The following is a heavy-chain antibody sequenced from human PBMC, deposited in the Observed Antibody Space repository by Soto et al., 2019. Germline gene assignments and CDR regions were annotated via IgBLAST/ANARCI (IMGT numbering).Heavy chain of an antibody. CDR1: GYTFTSYY. Sequence: ASVKVSCKASGYTFTSYYMHWVRRAPGQRLEWMGWINAGNDNTKYSQKFQGRVTITRDTSASTVYMELSSLSSEDTAVYYCARVGQYYYGMDVWGQGTTVTVSS. D-gene: IGHD3-10*01. J-gene: IGHJ6*02. V-gene: IGHV1-3*01. CDR3: ARVGQYYYGMDV. CDR2: INAGNDNT.